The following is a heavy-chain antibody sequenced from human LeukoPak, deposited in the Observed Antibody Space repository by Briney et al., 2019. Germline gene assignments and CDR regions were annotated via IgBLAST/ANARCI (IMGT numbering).Heavy chain of an antibody. D-gene: IGHD4-23*01. V-gene: IGHV3-74*01. CDR3: ARSAYPGNSVIED. CDR1: GITFSSYW. Sequence: GGSLRLSCAGSGITFSSYWMHWVRQAPGKGLVWVSRINSDGRSTNYADSVKGRFTISRDNAKNTLYLQMNSLRAEDTAMYYCARSAYPGNSVIEDWGRGTLVTVSS. J-gene: IGHJ4*02. CDR2: INSDGRST.